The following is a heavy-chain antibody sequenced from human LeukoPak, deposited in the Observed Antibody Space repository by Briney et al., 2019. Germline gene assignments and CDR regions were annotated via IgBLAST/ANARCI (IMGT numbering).Heavy chain of an antibody. D-gene: IGHD4-11*01. CDR1: GFTFSDYY. CDR3: ASRSNNYYYYMDV. J-gene: IGHJ6*03. Sequence: GGSLRLSCAASGFTFSDYYMNWIRQAPGKGLEWVSYISSSGNTIYYADSVEGRFTISRDNAKNSLYLQMNSLRAEDTAVYYCASRSNNYYYYMDVWGKGTTVTVSS. V-gene: IGHV3-11*04. CDR2: ISSSGNTI.